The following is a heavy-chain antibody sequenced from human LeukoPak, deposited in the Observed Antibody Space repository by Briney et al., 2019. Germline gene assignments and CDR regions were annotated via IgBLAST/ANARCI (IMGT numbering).Heavy chain of an antibody. CDR2: IYYSGST. Sequence: PSETLSLTCSVSGGSISSDDYCWNWIRQHPGKGLEWIGYIYYSGSTYYNPSLKSRVALSVDTSKNQFSLKLGSVTAADTSVYYCARLSDRDPQHWFDPWGQGILVTVSS. V-gene: IGHV4-31*03. CDR1: GGSISSDDYC. CDR3: ARLSDRDPQHWFDP. D-gene: IGHD2/OR15-2a*01. J-gene: IGHJ5*02.